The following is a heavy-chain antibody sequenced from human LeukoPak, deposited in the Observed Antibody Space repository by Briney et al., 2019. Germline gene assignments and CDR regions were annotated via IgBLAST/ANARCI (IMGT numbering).Heavy chain of an antibody. CDR3: ARGRWELLHYYYYMEV. V-gene: IGHV1-8*01. D-gene: IGHD1-26*01. CDR2: MNANSGNT. CDR1: GYTFTSYG. J-gene: IGHJ6*03. Sequence: ASVKVSCKASGYTFTSYGLNWVRPATGQGLEWMEWMNANSGNTGYAQKFQGRVSMNRYTSISTAYMELSSLRSEDAAVYYCARGRWELLHYYYYMEVWGKGTTVTVSS.